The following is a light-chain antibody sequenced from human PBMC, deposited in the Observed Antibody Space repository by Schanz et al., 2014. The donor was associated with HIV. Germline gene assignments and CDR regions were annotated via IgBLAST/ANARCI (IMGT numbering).Light chain of an antibody. Sequence: QSALTQPASVSGSPGQSITISCTGTSSDVGGYNYVSWYQQHPGKAPKLMIYDVSNRPSGVSDRFSASKSGNTASLTISGLQAEDEADYYCSSYAGSYTFYVFGTGTKLTVL. CDR3: SSYAGSYTFYV. CDR2: DVS. CDR1: SSDVGGYNY. V-gene: IGLV2-14*01. J-gene: IGLJ1*01.